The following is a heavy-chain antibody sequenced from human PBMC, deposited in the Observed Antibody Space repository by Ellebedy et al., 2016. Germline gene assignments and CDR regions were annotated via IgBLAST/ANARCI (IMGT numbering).Heavy chain of an antibody. Sequence: GGSLRLSXAASGFTFSSYGMHWVRQAPGKGLEWVAVISYDGSNKYYADSVKGRFTISRDNSKNTLYLQMNSLRAEDTAVYYCAKDGSGRYSYGSYYYYGMDVWGQGTTVTVSS. D-gene: IGHD5-18*01. J-gene: IGHJ6*02. CDR2: ISYDGSNK. CDR3: AKDGSGRYSYGSYYYYGMDV. CDR1: GFTFSSYG. V-gene: IGHV3-30*18.